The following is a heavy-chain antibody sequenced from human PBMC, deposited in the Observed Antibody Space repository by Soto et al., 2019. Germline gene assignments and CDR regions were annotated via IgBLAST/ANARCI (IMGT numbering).Heavy chain of an antibody. D-gene: IGHD3-3*01. Sequence: SVKVSCKASGGTFSSYAISWVRQAPGQGLEWMGGIIPIFGTANYAQKFQGRVTITADESTSTAYMELSSLRSEDTAVYYCARVKIFGEHNDAFDIWGQGTMVTVSS. CDR1: GGTFSSYA. J-gene: IGHJ3*02. CDR2: IIPIFGTA. CDR3: ARVKIFGEHNDAFDI. V-gene: IGHV1-69*13.